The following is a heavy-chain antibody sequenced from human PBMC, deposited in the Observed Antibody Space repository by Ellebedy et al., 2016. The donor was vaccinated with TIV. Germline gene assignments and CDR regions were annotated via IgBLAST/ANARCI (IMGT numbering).Heavy chain of an antibody. J-gene: IGHJ5*02. CDR2: VHYSGGT. CDR3: ARDSSNSRWYL. Sequence: SETLSLXCSVSGGSINSYYWSWIRQSPVKGLEWIGYVHYSGGTEYSPSLKSRVFISIDTSKNQFSLKLSSVTAADTAVYYCARDSSNSRWYLWGQGTLVTVSS. V-gene: IGHV4-59*01. D-gene: IGHD4-23*01. CDR1: GGSINSYY.